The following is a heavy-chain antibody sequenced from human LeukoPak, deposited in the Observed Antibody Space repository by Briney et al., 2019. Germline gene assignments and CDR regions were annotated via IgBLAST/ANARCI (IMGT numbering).Heavy chain of an antibody. Sequence: GGSLRLSCAASGFTFDDYAMHWVRQAPGKGLEWVSGISWNSGSIGYADSVKGRFTISRDNAKNSLYLQMNSLRAEDTALYYCAKDTKYDSRGAFDYWGQGTLVTVSS. CDR3: AKDTKYDSRGAFDY. J-gene: IGHJ4*02. CDR1: GFTFDDYA. CDR2: ISWNSGSI. D-gene: IGHD3-16*01. V-gene: IGHV3-9*01.